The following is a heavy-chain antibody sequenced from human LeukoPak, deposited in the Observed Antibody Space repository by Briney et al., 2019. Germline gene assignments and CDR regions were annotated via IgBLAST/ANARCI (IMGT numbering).Heavy chain of an antibody. CDR3: VRYTGWFDP. CDR1: GFTFSSYS. V-gene: IGHV3-48*01. J-gene: IGHJ5*02. Sequence: GGSLRLSCAASGFTFSSYSMNWVRQAPGKGLEWVSYISSSSSTIYYADSVKGRFTISRDNAKNSLYLQMNSLRAEDTAVYYCVRYTGWFDPWGQGILVTVSS. D-gene: IGHD5-18*01. CDR2: ISSSSSTI.